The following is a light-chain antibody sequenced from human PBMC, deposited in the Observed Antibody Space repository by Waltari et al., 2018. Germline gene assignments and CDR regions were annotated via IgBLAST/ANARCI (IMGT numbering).Light chain of an antibody. CDR3: QQRANWPPLT. V-gene: IGKV3-11*01. Sequence: EIVLTQSPATLALSPGERATLSCRASQSVSNFLAWYQQKPGQAPRLLIYHASKRDTDIPYRFSGRGSGTDFTLTISSLEPGDSAVYYCQQRANWPPLTFGGGTRVEI. CDR1: QSVSNF. CDR2: HAS. J-gene: IGKJ4*01.